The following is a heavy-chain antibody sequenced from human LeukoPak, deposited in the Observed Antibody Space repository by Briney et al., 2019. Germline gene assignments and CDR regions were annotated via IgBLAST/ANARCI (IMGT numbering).Heavy chain of an antibody. CDR1: GGSISSYY. V-gene: IGHV4-59*12. CDR2: IYHSGST. Sequence: SETLSLTCTVSGGSISSYYWSWIRQPPGKGLEWIGYIYHSGSTYYNPSLKSRVTISVDRSKNQFSLKLSSVTAADTAVYYCARAIVVVTPAWFDPWGQGTLVTVSS. CDR3: ARAIVVVTPAWFDP. D-gene: IGHD2-21*02. J-gene: IGHJ5*02.